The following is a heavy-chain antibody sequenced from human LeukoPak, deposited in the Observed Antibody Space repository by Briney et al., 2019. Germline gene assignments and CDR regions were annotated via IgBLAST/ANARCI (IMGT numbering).Heavy chain of an antibody. D-gene: IGHD2-21*02. V-gene: IGHV1-2*02. J-gene: IGHJ5*02. Sequence: ASVKVSCKASGYTFIGYYMHWVRQAPGQGLEWMGWIHPNSGGTNYAQTFQGRVTMTRDTSISTAYMELSRLRSDDTAVYYCARDRVTLTTFQYDWFDPWGQGTLVTVSS. CDR3: ARDRVTLTTFQYDWFDP. CDR2: IHPNSGGT. CDR1: GYTFIGYY.